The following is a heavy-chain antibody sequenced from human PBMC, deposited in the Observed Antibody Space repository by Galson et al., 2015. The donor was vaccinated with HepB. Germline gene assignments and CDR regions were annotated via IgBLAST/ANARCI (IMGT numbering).Heavy chain of an antibody. CDR3: ARENYDFWSGYYIYYYYYMDV. V-gene: IGHV1-18*01. Sequence: QSGAEVKKPGESLKISCTASGYTFTSYGISWVRQAPGQGLEWMGWISAYNGNTNYAQKLQGRVTMTTDTSTSTAYMELRSLRSDDTAVYYCARENYDFWSGYYIYYYYYMDVWGKGTTVTVSS. CDR1: GYTFTSYG. J-gene: IGHJ6*03. D-gene: IGHD3-3*01. CDR2: ISAYNGNT.